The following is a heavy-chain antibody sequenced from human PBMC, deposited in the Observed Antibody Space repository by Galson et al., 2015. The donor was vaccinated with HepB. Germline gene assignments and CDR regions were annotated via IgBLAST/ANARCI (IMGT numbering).Heavy chain of an antibody. V-gene: IGHV1-69*04. D-gene: IGHD3-10*01. Sequence: SVKVSCKASGGTFSSYAISWVRQAPGQGLEWVGRIIPILGIANYAQKFQGRVTITADKSTSAAYMELSSLRSEDTAVYYCAREVWFGESTMGDYFDYWGQGTLVTVSS. CDR1: GGTFSSYA. CDR2: IIPILGIA. J-gene: IGHJ4*02. CDR3: AREVWFGESTMGDYFDY.